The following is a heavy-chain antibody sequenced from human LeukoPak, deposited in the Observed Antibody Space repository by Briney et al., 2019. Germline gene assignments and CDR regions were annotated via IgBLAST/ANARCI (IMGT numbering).Heavy chain of an antibody. CDR3: TKSQGSSGWYNYYYGMDV. Sequence: GGSLRLSCAASGFTFSSYAMSWVRQAPGKGLEWVSAISGSGGSTYYADSVKGRFTISRDNSKNTLYLQMNSLRAEDTAVYYCTKSQGSSGWYNYYYGMDVWGQGTTVTVSS. J-gene: IGHJ6*02. D-gene: IGHD6-19*01. V-gene: IGHV3-23*01. CDR1: GFTFSSYA. CDR2: ISGSGGST.